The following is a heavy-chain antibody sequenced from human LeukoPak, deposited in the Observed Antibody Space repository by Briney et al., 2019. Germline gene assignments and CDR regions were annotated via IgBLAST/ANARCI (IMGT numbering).Heavy chain of an antibody. V-gene: IGHV5-51*01. D-gene: IGHD3-22*01. CDR1: GYSFTSYW. CDR3: ARPYDSSGYYASGIDY. Sequence: GESLKISCKGSGYSFTSYWIGWVRQMPGKGLEWMGIIYPGDSDTRYSPSFQGQVTISADKSISPAYLQWSSLKASDTAMYYCARPYDSSGYYASGIDYWGQGTLVTVSS. CDR2: IYPGDSDT. J-gene: IGHJ4*02.